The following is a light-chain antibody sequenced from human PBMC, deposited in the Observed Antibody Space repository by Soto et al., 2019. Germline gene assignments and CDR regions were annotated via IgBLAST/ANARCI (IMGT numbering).Light chain of an antibody. Sequence: QSFLTQPPSVSGAPGQRVTISCTGSSSNIGAGYDVHWYQQLPGTAPKLVMYGTTNRPSGVPDRFSGSKSGTSASLAITGLQAEDEADYYCQSYDGTLSGSYVFGIGTKVTVL. CDR3: QSYDGTLSGSYV. J-gene: IGLJ1*01. CDR2: GTT. V-gene: IGLV1-40*01. CDR1: SSNIGAGYD.